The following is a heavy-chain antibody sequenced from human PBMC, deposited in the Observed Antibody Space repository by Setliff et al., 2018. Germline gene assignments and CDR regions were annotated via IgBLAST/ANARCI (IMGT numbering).Heavy chain of an antibody. V-gene: IGHV4-4*07. CDR3: ARVNDYGDFYFDY. Sequence: PSETLSLTCTVSGDSIRNYHWSWFRQPPGSRLEWIGYIYTTGSTSYNPSLKSRVTMSVDTSKNQFSLRAEDTAVYYCARVNDYGDFYFDYWGQGTLVTVSS. J-gene: IGHJ4*02. D-gene: IGHD4-17*01. CDR1: GDSIRNYH. CDR2: IYTTGST.